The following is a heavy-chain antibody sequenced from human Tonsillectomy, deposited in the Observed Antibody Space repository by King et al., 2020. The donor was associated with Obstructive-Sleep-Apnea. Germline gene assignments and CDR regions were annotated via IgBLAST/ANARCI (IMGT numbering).Heavy chain of an antibody. J-gene: IGHJ4*02. CDR1: GFTFSSYA. CDR2: ISGSGGST. CDR3: AKGLLLVEAPSLFDY. D-gene: IGHD1-26*01. Sequence: VQLVESGGGLVQPGGSLRLSCAASGFTFSSYAMSWVRQAPGKGLEWVSAISGSGGSTYYADSVKGRFTISRDNSKNPLYLQMNSLRAEDTAVYYSAKGLLLVEAPSLFDYWGQGTLVTVSS. V-gene: IGHV3-23*04.